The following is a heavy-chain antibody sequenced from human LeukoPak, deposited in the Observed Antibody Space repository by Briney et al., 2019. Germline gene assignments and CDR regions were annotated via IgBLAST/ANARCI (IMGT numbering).Heavy chain of an antibody. Sequence: GGSLRLSCAASGFTLSSYWMTWVRQAPGKGLEWVANINQDGSEKYYVDSVKGRFTISRDNAKNSLYLQMNSLRAEDTAVYYCARALYDSRGCWGQGTLVTVSS. D-gene: IGHD3-22*01. CDR1: GFTLSSYW. J-gene: IGHJ4*02. V-gene: IGHV3-7*03. CDR2: INQDGSEK. CDR3: ARALYDSRGC.